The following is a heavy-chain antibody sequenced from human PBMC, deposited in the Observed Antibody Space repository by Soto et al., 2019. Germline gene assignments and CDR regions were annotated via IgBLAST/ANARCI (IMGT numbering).Heavy chain of an antibody. CDR1: GDMFRNSA. J-gene: IGHJ6*02. D-gene: IGHD3-10*01. V-gene: IGHV1-69*01. Sequence: QVQLVQSGAEVKRPGSSVKVSCKASGDMFRNSAFTWVRQAPGQGLDWMGVIIPLFRKTNVAQKFQGRVTFTADESTSSLYMEVSSLTSEDTAVYYCARAHLSNGDPNIYFFYGLDVWGQGTTIIVSS. CDR3: ARAHLSNGDPNIYFFYGLDV. CDR2: IIPLFRKT.